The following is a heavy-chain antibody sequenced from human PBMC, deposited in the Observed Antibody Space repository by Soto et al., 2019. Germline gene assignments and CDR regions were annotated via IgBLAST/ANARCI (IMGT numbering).Heavy chain of an antibody. V-gene: IGHV4-34*01. CDR3: ARRWERTVVPASPEDYYYYYGMDV. D-gene: IGHD2-2*01. J-gene: IGHJ6*02. CDR1: GGSFSGYY. CDR2: INHSGST. Sequence: TSETLSLTCAVYGGSFSGYYWIWIRQPPGKGLEWIGEINHSGSTNYNPPLKSRVTISVDTSKNQFSLKLSSVTAADTAVYYCARRWERTVVPASPEDYYYYYGMDVWGQGTTVTVSS.